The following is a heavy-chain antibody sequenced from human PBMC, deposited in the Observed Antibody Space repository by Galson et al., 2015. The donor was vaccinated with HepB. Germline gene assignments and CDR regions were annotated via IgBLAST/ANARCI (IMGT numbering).Heavy chain of an antibody. V-gene: IGHV3-23*01. CDR3: AKGSDYYGSGTYYNGALYSDH. D-gene: IGHD3-10*01. Sequence: SLRLSCAGSGFVFGHYAMSWARQAPGNGLEWLSAISGAGGSTYYANSVRGRFTIARDNSKNTLYLQMNGLRAEDTAVYYCAKGSDYYGSGTYYNGALYSDHWGQGTLVTVSS. CDR2: ISGAGGST. J-gene: IGHJ4*02. CDR1: GFVFGHYA.